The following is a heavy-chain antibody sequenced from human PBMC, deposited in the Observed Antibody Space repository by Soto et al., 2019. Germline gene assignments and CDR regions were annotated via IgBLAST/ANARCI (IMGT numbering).Heavy chain of an antibody. CDR3: AKSVKTFGGVIVSGGYYSDY. V-gene: IGHV3-23*01. Sequence: PWGSLRLSCAASGFTFSIYAMSWVRQPPGKGLEWVSVFSGGGGSTYYADSVKGRFTISRDNSKNTLYLQMNSLRAEDTAVYYCAKSVKTFGGVIVSGGYYSDYWGQGTLVTVSS. CDR1: GFTFSIYA. D-gene: IGHD3-16*02. CDR2: FSGGGGST. J-gene: IGHJ4*02.